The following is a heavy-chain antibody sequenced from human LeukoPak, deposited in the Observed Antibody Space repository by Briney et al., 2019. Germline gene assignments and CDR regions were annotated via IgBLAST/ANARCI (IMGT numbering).Heavy chain of an antibody. Sequence: GSVKVSCKASGYTFTSYGISWVRQAPGQGLEWMGWISAYNGNTNYAQKLQGRVTMTTDTSTSTAYIELRSLRSGDTAVYYCARGGVSSGWYGSYFDYWGEGTLV. CDR3: ARGGVSSGWYGSYFDY. J-gene: IGHJ4*02. CDR2: ISAYNGNT. D-gene: IGHD6-19*01. CDR1: GYTFTSYG. V-gene: IGHV1-18*01.